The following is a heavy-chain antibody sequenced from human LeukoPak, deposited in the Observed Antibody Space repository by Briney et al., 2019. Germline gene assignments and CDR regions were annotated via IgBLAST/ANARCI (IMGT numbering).Heavy chain of an antibody. CDR3: GREPRYRPIDY. Sequence: ASVEVSCKASGYTFISYSLTWVRQAPGRGLEWMGWISPYSGNTNYAENFQDRVTLTTDTSTGTAYMELRSLRSDDTAVYYCGREPRYRPIDYWGQGTLVTVSP. CDR1: GYTFISYS. V-gene: IGHV1-18*01. J-gene: IGHJ4*02. D-gene: IGHD3-9*01. CDR2: ISPYSGNT.